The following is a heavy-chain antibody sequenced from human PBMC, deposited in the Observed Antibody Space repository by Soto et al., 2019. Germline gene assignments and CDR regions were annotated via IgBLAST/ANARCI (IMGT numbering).Heavy chain of an antibody. CDR2: INPNSGNI. J-gene: IGHJ4*02. D-gene: IGHD3-10*01. Sequence: ASVKVSCKASGNTFTSYDINWVRQATGHGLEWMGWINPNSGNIGYAQKFQGRVTMTRDTAIRTAYMEVSRLRSDDTAVYYCARGRASGSYYLLDYWGQGTLVTVS. CDR1: GNTFTSYD. V-gene: IGHV1-8*01. CDR3: ARGRASGSYYLLDY.